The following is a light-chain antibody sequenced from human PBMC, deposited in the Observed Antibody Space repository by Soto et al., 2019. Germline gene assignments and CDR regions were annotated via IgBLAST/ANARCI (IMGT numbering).Light chain of an antibody. CDR2: DDN. Sequence: SYELTQPPSVSVAPGQTARITCGGNNIGSTSMHWYKQSPGQAPVLVVYDDNDRPSGIPERFSGFNSENTATLTITRVEAGDEADYYCQVWNISTDHYVFGTGTKVTVL. J-gene: IGLJ1*01. V-gene: IGLV3-21*02. CDR3: QVWNISTDHYV. CDR1: NIGSTS.